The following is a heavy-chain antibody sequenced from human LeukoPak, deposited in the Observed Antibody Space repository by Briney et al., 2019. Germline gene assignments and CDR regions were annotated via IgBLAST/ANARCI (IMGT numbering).Heavy chain of an antibody. CDR1: GFTVSSNY. Sequence: GGSLRLSCAASGFTVSSNYMSWVRQAPGKGLEWVSVICSGGSTYYADSVKGRFTISRDNSKNTLYLQMNSLRAEDTAVYYCARERTYYFDYWGQGTLVTVSS. V-gene: IGHV3-53*01. CDR3: ARERTYYFDY. CDR2: ICSGGST. J-gene: IGHJ4*02.